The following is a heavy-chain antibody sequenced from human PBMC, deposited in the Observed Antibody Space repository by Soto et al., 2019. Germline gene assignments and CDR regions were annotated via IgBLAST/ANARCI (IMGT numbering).Heavy chain of an antibody. CDR3: ARSPYYYDSSGYYSDAFDI. Sequence: QVQLVQSGAEVKKPGASVKVSCKASGYTFTSYAMHWVRQAPGQRLEWMGWINAGNGNTKYSPKFQGRVTITRDTSASTAYMELSSLRSEDTAVYYCARSPYYYDSSGYYSDAFDIWGQGTMVTVSS. J-gene: IGHJ3*02. D-gene: IGHD3-22*01. CDR2: INAGNGNT. V-gene: IGHV1-3*01. CDR1: GYTFTSYA.